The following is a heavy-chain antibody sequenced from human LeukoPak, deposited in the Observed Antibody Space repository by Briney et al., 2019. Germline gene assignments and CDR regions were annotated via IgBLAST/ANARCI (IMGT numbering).Heavy chain of an antibody. V-gene: IGHV3-53*01. D-gene: IGHD4-17*01. CDR3: ARLSTVTTSFDY. J-gene: IGHJ4*02. CDR2: IYSGGST. Sequence: GGSLRLSCAASGFTVSSNYMSWVRQAPGKGLEWVSIIYSGGSTFYADSVKGRFTISRDNSKNTLYLQMNSLRAEDTAVYYCARLSTVTTSFDYWGQGTLVTVSS. CDR1: GFTVSSNY.